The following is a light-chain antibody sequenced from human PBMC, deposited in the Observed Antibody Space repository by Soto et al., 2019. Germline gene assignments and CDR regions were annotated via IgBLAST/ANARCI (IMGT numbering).Light chain of an antibody. CDR3: QQYYTYSWT. V-gene: IGKV1-5*03. CDR1: QTVRDS. Sequence: DIQMTQSPSTLSASVGDRVTITCRASQTVRDSLAWYQQRPGKAPNLLIYKASTLESGVPSRFSGSGSGTEFTLTMSSLLPDDFATYYCQQYYTYSWTFGQGTKVEIK. CDR2: KAS. J-gene: IGKJ1*01.